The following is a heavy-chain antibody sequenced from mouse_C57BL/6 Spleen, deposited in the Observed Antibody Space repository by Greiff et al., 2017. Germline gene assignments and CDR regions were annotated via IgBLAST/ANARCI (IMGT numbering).Heavy chain of an antibody. J-gene: IGHJ1*03. CDR3: ARDNDYGYFDV. V-gene: IGHV5-16*01. CDR1: GFTFSDYY. CDR2: INYDGSST. Sequence: EVKLMESEGGLVQPGSSMKLSCTASGFTFSDYYMAWVRQVPEKGLEWVANINYDGSSTYYLDSLKSRFIISRDNAKNILYLQMSSLKSEDTATYYCARDNDYGYFDVWGTGTTVTVSS.